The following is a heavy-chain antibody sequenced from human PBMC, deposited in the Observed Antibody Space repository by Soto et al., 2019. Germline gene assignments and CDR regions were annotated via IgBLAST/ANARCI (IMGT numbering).Heavy chain of an antibody. D-gene: IGHD3-22*01. CDR3: LRDRYYYDSSVYLARAY. V-gene: IGHV3-23*01. CDR2: ISGSGSNT. Sequence: GGSLRLSCRASGFTSSSYAMSWVRQAPGKGLEWVSAISGSGSNTYYADSVKGRFTISRDNSKNTLFLQMNSLRAEDTAVYYCLRDRYYYDSSVYLARAYWGQGTLVTVSS. CDR1: GFTSSSYA. J-gene: IGHJ4*02.